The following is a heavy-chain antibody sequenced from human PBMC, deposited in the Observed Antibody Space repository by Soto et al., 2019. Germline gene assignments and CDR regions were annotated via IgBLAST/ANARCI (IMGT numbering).Heavy chain of an antibody. CDR3: ANPSLGFFGVVIGYFDY. Sequence: GGSLRLSCAASGFTFSSYAMSWVRQAPGKGLEWVSAISGSGGSTYYADSVKGRFTISRDNSKNTLYLQMNSLRAEDTAVYYCANPSLGFFGVVIGYFDYWGQGTLVTVSS. CDR2: ISGSGGST. D-gene: IGHD3-3*01. V-gene: IGHV3-23*01. CDR1: GFTFSSYA. J-gene: IGHJ4*02.